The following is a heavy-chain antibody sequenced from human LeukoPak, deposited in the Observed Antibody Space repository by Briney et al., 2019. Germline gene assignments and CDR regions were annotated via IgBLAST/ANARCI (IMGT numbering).Heavy chain of an antibody. V-gene: IGHV4-59*12. CDR2: IYYTGST. J-gene: IGHJ4*02. CDR3: ARGSGYYYDSSGFHPPYY. Sequence: SETLSLTCTVSGGSISNYYWNWIRQPPGKGLEWIGYIYYTGSTNYNPSLKSRVTISVDTSKNQFSLKLSSVTAADTAVYYCARGSGYYYDSSGFHPPYYWGQGTLVTVSS. CDR1: GGSISNYY. D-gene: IGHD3-22*01.